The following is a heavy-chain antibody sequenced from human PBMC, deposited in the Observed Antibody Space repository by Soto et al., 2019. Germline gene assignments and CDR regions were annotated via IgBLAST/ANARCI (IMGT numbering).Heavy chain of an antibody. V-gene: IGHV3-21*01. CDR3: ARDPSSTTYDFWSGYYPPTHGMDV. CDR1: GFTFSSYS. J-gene: IGHJ6*02. CDR2: ISSSSSYI. D-gene: IGHD3-3*01. Sequence: PGGSLRLSCAASGFTFSSYSMNWVRQAPGKGQEWVSSISSSSSYIYYADSVKGRFTISRDNAKNSLYLQMNSLRAEDTAVYYCARDPSSTTYDFWSGYYPPTHGMDVWGQGTTVTVSS.